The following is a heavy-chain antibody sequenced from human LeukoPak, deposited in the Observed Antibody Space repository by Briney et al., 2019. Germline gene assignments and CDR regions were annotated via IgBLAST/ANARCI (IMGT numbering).Heavy chain of an antibody. V-gene: IGHV4-4*08. D-gene: IGHD3-22*01. Sequence: SETLSLTCTVSGGSISSYYWSWIRQPPGKRLEWVGYIYSSGSTNYNPSLKSRVTISVDTPKNQFFLKLSSVTAADTAVYYCARESGGLYYYDSSGFDYWGQGTLVTVSS. CDR1: GGSISSYY. CDR2: IYSSGST. CDR3: ARESGGLYYYDSSGFDY. J-gene: IGHJ4*02.